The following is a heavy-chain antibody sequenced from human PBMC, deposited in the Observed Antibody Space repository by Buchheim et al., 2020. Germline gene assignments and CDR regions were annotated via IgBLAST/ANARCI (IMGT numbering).Heavy chain of an antibody. Sequence: EVQLLESGGGLVQPGGSLRLSCAASGFTFSSNTMSWVRQAPGKGLEWVSAITASGGTTSYADSVKGRFTISRDNSKTTLYFQMDSLRAEDTAIYYCANGAYCGGDCYSYFDYWGQGSL. CDR2: ITASGGTT. CDR3: ANGAYCGGDCYSYFDY. J-gene: IGHJ4*02. V-gene: IGHV3-23*01. D-gene: IGHD2-21*02. CDR1: GFTFSSNT.